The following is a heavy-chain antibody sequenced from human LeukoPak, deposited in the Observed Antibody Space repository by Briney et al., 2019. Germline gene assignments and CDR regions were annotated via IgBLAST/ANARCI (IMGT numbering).Heavy chain of an antibody. D-gene: IGHD6-19*01. CDR1: GYSFTNYW. CDR2: IYPGGSDL. Sequence: GESLKISCKASGYSFTNYWIVWVRQRPGKGLEYMGFIYPGGSDLRYSPSFQGQVTISVGKSITTAYLQWSSLKASDTAMYYCARHVVNLAVPGAPSWIDPWGQGTQVTVSS. J-gene: IGHJ5*02. V-gene: IGHV5-51*01. CDR3: ARHVVNLAVPGAPSWIDP.